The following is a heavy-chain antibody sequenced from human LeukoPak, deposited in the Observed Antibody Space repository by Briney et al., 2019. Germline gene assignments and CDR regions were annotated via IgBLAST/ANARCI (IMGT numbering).Heavy chain of an antibody. CDR2: IYSGGST. CDR3: ALYCSSTSCYDNYYYGMDV. Sequence: GGSLRLSCAASRFTVSSNYMSWVRQAPGKGLEWVSVIYSGGSTYYADSVKGRFTISRDNSKNTLYLQMNSLRAEDTAVYYCALYCSSTSCYDNYYYGMDVWGQGTTVTVSS. J-gene: IGHJ6*02. V-gene: IGHV3-66*01. CDR1: RFTVSSNY. D-gene: IGHD2-2*01.